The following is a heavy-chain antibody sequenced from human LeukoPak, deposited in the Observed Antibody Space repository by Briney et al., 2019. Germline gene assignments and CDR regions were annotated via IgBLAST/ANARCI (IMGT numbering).Heavy chain of an antibody. J-gene: IGHJ3*02. CDR2: IYTSGST. CDR1: GGSISSYY. D-gene: IGHD3-22*01. Sequence: PSETLSLTCTVSGGSISSYYWSWIRQPAGKGLEWIGRIYTSGSTNYNPSLKSRVTMSVDTSKNQFSLKLSSVTAADTAVFYCAMTYYDSSGYPDAFDIWGQGTMVTVSS. CDR3: AMTYYDSSGYPDAFDI. V-gene: IGHV4-4*07.